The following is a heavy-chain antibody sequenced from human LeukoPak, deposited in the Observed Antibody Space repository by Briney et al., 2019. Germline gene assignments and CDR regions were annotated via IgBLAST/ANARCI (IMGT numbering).Heavy chain of an antibody. Sequence: SETLSLTCTVSGVSITGDYWSWIRQPPGKGLEWIGFIYVSGSTNYNPSLKSRVTISVDTSKNQFSLNLRSVTTADTAIYYCARGGASSRHFDYWGQGTLVTVSS. CDR2: IYVSGST. D-gene: IGHD3-10*01. CDR1: GVSITGDY. V-gene: IGHV4-59*01. CDR3: ARGGASSRHFDY. J-gene: IGHJ4*02.